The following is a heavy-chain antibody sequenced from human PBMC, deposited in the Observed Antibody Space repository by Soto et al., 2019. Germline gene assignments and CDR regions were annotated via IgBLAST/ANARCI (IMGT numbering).Heavy chain of an antibody. D-gene: IGHD2-15*01. CDR1: GGSISSGDYY. J-gene: IGHJ4*02. V-gene: IGHV4-30-4*01. CDR2: IYYSGST. CDR3: ARHMSGRDGNFDY. Sequence: SETLSLTCTVSGGSISSGDYYWSWIRQPPGKGLEWIGYIYYSGSTYYNPSLKSRVTISVDTSKNQFSLNLSSVTAADTAVYYCARHMSGRDGNFDYWGQGTLVTVSS.